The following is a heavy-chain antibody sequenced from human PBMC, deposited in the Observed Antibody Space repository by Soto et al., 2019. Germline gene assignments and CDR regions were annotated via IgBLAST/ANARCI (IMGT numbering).Heavy chain of an antibody. CDR3: ASPGECSTTGCIR. CDR2: ISSSSNSI. D-gene: IGHD2-2*01. CDR1: GFTFSRYS. Sequence: EVQLVESGGGLVQPGGSLRLSCAASGFTFSRYSMNWVRQAPGKGLEWVSDISSSSNSIYYADSVKGRFTISRDNAKNSLHLQTNSLRAEDTAVYYCASPGECSTTGCIRWGQGTLVTVSS. V-gene: IGHV3-48*01. J-gene: IGHJ4*02.